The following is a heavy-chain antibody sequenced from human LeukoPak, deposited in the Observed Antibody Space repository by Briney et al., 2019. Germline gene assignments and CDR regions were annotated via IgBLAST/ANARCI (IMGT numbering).Heavy chain of an antibody. CDR3: ARGYSSIWYGAFDI. CDR2: IIPIFGTA. V-gene: IGHV1-69*05. D-gene: IGHD6-13*01. Sequence: GASVKVSCKASGGTFSCYAISWVRQAPGQGLEWMGVIIPIFGTANYAQKFQGRVTITTDESTSTAYMELSSLRSEDTAVYYCARGYSSIWYGAFDIWGQRTMVTVSS. J-gene: IGHJ3*02. CDR1: GGTFSCYA.